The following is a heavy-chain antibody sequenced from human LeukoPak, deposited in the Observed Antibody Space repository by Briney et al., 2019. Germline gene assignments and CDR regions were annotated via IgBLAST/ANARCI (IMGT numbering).Heavy chain of an antibody. CDR3: AKDRWVTDIVVVPAAKGGMDV. CDR2: MSGSGGST. V-gene: IGHV3-23*01. Sequence: PGGSLRLSWAASGFTFSSYAMSWVRQAPGKGLEWVSAMSGSGGSTYYADSVKGRFTISRDNSKNTLYLQMNSLRAEDTAVYYCAKDRWVTDIVVVPAAKGGMDVWGKGTTVTVSS. D-gene: IGHD2-2*01. CDR1: GFTFSSYA. J-gene: IGHJ6*04.